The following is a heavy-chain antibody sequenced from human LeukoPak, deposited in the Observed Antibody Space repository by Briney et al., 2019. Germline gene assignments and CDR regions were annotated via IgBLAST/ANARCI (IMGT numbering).Heavy chain of an antibody. CDR1: GGSISTYY. Sequence: PSETLSLTCTVSGGSISTYYWNWIRQPPGKGLEWIGSVYYGGSTNYNPSLKSRVTISVDTSKNQFSLKLSSVTAADTAVYYCARDAYYYDSSGYSFDYWGQGTLVTVSS. V-gene: IGHV4-59*01. J-gene: IGHJ4*02. D-gene: IGHD3-22*01. CDR3: ARDAYYYDSSGYSFDY. CDR2: VYYGGST.